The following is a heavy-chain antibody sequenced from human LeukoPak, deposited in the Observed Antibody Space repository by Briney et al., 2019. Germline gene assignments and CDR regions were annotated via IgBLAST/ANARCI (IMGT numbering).Heavy chain of an antibody. CDR1: GGSISSYC. CDR3: ARDSMVRGVIRFDY. D-gene: IGHD3-10*01. CDR2: IYTSGST. Sequence: SETLSLTCTVSGGSISSYCWSWIRQPAGKGLEWIGRIYTSGSTNYNPSLKSRVTMSVDTSKNQFSLKLSSVTAADTAVYYCARDSMVRGVIRFDYWGQGTLVTVSS. J-gene: IGHJ4*02. V-gene: IGHV4-4*07.